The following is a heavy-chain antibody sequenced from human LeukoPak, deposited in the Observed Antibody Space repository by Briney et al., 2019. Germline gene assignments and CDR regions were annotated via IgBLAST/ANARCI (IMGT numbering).Heavy chain of an antibody. CDR1: GGSISSYY. CDR3: AREETMIVVVTH. V-gene: IGHV4-59*12. Sequence: SETLSLTCTVSGGSISSYYWSWIRQPPGKGLEWIGSIYYSGSTYYNPSLKSRVTISVDTPKNQFSLKLSSVTAADTAVYYCAREETMIVVVTHWGQGTLVTVSS. J-gene: IGHJ4*02. D-gene: IGHD3-22*01. CDR2: IYYSGST.